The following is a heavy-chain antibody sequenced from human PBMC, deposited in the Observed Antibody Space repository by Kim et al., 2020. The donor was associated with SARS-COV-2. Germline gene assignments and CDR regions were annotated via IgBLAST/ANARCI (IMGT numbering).Heavy chain of an antibody. Sequence: GGSLRLSCAASGFTFSSYAMSWVRQAPGKGLEWVSAISGRGGSTYYADSVKGRFTISRDNSKNTLYLQMNSLRAEDTAVYYCAKVTERGYSYGLDYWGQGTLVTVSS. CDR2: ISGRGGST. CDR1: GFTFSSYA. D-gene: IGHD5-18*01. J-gene: IGHJ4*02. CDR3: AKVTERGYSYGLDY. V-gene: IGHV3-23*01.